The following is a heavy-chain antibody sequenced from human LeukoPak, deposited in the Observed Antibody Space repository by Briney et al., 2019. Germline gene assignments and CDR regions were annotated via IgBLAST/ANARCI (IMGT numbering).Heavy chain of an antibody. Sequence: GGSLRLSCAASGFTFSSYAMPWVRQAPGKGLEYVSAISSNGGSTYYANSVKGRFTISRDNSKNTLYLQMGSLRAEDMAVYYCARDDIAAAGIIDYWGQGTLVTVSS. CDR2: ISSNGGST. D-gene: IGHD6-13*01. J-gene: IGHJ4*02. CDR3: ARDDIAAAGIIDY. CDR1: GFTFSSYA. V-gene: IGHV3-64*01.